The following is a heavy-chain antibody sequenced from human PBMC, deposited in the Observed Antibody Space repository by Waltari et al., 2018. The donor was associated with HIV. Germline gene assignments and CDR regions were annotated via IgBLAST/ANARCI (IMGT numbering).Heavy chain of an antibody. V-gene: IGHV3-7*01. CDR1: GFTFSSYW. J-gene: IGHJ5*02. Sequence: EVQLVESGGGLVQPGGSLRLSCAASGFTFSSYWMRWVRQAPGKGLEWVANIKQDGSEKYYGDSMKGRFTISRDNAKNSLYLQINSLRAEDTAVYYCAGRSPARRLNWFDPWGQGTLVIVSS. CDR2: IKQDGSEK. D-gene: IGHD2-8*01. CDR3: AGRSPARRLNWFDP.